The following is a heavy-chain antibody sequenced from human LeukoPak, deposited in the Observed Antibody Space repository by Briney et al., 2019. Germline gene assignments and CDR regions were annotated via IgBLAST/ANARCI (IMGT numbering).Heavy chain of an antibody. CDR1: GGTFSSYA. CDR2: IIPIFGTA. J-gene: IGHJ2*01. Sequence: ASVKVSCKASGGTFSSYAISWVRQAPGQGLEWMGGIIPIFGTANYAQKLQGRVTITADKSTSTAYMELSSLRSEDTAVYYCARGVDYYDSSGYYSKAGGNWYFDLWGRGTLVTVSS. D-gene: IGHD3-22*01. CDR3: ARGVDYYDSSGYYSKAGGNWYFDL. V-gene: IGHV1-69*06.